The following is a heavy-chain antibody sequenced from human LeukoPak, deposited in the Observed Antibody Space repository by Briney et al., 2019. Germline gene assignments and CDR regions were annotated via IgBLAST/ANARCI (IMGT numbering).Heavy chain of an antibody. J-gene: IGHJ4*02. CDR3: ASILYGSGSQYYFDY. V-gene: IGHV3-48*04. D-gene: IGHD3-10*01. CDR1: GFTFSSYS. Sequence: GGSLRLSCAASGFTFSSYSMNWVRQAPGKGLEWVSYISSSSSTIYYADSVKGRFTISRDNAKSSLYLQMNSLRAEDTAVYYCASILYGSGSQYYFDYWGQGTLVTVSS. CDR2: ISSSSSTI.